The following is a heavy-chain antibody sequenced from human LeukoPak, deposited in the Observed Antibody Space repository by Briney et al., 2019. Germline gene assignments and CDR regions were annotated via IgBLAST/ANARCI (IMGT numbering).Heavy chain of an antibody. D-gene: IGHD3-3*01. Sequence: PGGSLRLSCAASGFTFSSHWMHWVRQAPGKGLVWVSRINTDGSTTSYADSVKGRFTISRDNAKNTLYLQMNSLRAEDTAVYYCARVYTFGPDYWGQGTLATVSS. CDR2: INTDGSTT. V-gene: IGHV3-74*01. CDR1: GFTFSSHW. J-gene: IGHJ4*02. CDR3: ARVYTFGPDY.